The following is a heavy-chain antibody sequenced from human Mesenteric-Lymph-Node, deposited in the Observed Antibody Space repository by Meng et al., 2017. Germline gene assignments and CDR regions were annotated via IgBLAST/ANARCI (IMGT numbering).Heavy chain of an antibody. V-gene: IGHV6-1*01. J-gene: IGHJ4*02. CDR3: ARDWGDVRGGFDF. D-gene: IGHD3-10*02. CDR1: GDRASSNSAA. Sequence: QLPPLQSVPGAAQPCQDPALTCAISGDRASSNSAAWNWIRQSPSRGLEWLGRTYYRSKYYNDYALSVKSRITINPDTSKNQFSLQLNSVTPEDTAIYYCARDWGDVRGGFDFWGQGTLVTVSS. CDR2: TYYRSKYYN.